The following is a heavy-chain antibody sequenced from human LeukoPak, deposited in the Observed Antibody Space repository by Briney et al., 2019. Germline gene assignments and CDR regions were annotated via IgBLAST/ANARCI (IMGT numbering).Heavy chain of an antibody. CDR2: IYYTGTT. V-gene: IGHV4-39*01. CDR1: GGSINSDNYY. Sequence: SETEALTCTVSGGSINSDNYYWGWIRQPPVKGLEWIGSIYYTGTTYYDPSLKSRVTISVDTSKNQFSLKLSSVTAADTAVYYCAGHEAAMIRGVIVNPMRFFDDGGQGILVTVSS. J-gene: IGHJ4*02. D-gene: IGHD3-10*01. CDR3: AGHEAAMIRGVIVNPMRFFDD.